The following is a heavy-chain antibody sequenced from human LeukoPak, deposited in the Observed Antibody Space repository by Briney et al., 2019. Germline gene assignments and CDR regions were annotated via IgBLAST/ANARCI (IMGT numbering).Heavy chain of an antibody. J-gene: IGHJ4*02. D-gene: IGHD5-24*01. Sequence: GGSLRLSCAASGFTFMTYSMNWVRQAPGKGLEWVSSISSSSSYIYYADSVKGRFTISRDNAKNSLYLQMNSLRAEDTAVYYCARAAGEMATIRYWGQGTLVTVSS. V-gene: IGHV3-21*01. CDR3: ARAAGEMATIRY. CDR2: ISSSSSYI. CDR1: GFTFMTYS.